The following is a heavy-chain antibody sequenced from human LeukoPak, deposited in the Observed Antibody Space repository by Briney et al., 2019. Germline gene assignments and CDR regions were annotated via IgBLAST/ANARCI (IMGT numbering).Heavy chain of an antibody. CDR2: ISSSSSYI. CDR1: RFTFSSYS. CDR3: ARGGTNNHYYHSNWFDP. D-gene: IGHD3-22*01. J-gene: IGHJ5*02. V-gene: IGHV3-21*01. Sequence: PWGSLRLSCAASRFTFSSYSMNWVRQAPGKGLEWVSSISSSSSYIYYADSVKGRFTISRDNAKNSLYLQMNSLRAEDTAVYYCARGGTNNHYYHSNWFDPWGQGTLVTVSS.